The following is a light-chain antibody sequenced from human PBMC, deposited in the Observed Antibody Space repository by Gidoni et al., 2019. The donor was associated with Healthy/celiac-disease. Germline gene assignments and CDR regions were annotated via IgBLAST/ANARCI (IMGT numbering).Light chain of an antibody. CDR1: QSVSSSY. J-gene: IGKJ1*01. V-gene: IGKV3-20*01. CDR2: GAS. Sequence: EIGLKQSQGTLSLSPGESATLSCRASQSVSSSYLAWYQQKPGQSPRLLIYGASSRATGIPDRFSGSGSGTDFTLTISRLEPEDFAVYYCLQYRRSPWTFGQGTQVEIK. CDR3: LQYRRSPWT.